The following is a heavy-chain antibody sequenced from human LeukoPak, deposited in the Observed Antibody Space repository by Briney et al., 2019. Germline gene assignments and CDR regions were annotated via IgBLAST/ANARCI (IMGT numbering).Heavy chain of an antibody. Sequence: GASVKVSCKASGYTFTTYGINWVRQAPGQGLEWMGWISGYDGKTNYAQKLRDRVTMLRDTATSTVYMELRSLTTDDTAVYYCARAMATDSWGQGTLVTVSS. J-gene: IGHJ4*02. V-gene: IGHV1-18*01. CDR2: ISGYDGKT. CDR3: ARAMATDS. D-gene: IGHD5-24*01. CDR1: GYTFTTYG.